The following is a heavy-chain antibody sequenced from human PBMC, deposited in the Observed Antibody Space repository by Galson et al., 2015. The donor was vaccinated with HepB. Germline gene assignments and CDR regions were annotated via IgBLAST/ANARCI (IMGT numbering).Heavy chain of an antibody. CDR3: ARALSLHYGDTFDY. J-gene: IGHJ4*02. Sequence: SVKVSCKASGYTFTSYGIGWVRQAPGQGLEWMGWISAYNGNTNYAQKLQGRVTMTTDTSTSTAYMELRSLRSDDTAVYYCARALSLHYGDTFDYWGQGTLVTVSS. CDR1: GYTFTSYG. D-gene: IGHD4-17*01. CDR2: ISAYNGNT. V-gene: IGHV1-18*01.